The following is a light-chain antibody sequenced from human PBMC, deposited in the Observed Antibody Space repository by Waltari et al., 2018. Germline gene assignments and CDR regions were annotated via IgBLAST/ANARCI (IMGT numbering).Light chain of an antibody. CDR3: TSYVGSSDFVM. CDR2: DVN. CDR1: TSDVGTYNY. Sequence: QSALTQPPSASGSPGQSVTISCTGTTSDVGTYNYVSWYQQRPGEVPKLIIYDVNKRPSGVPDLFSGSKSGNTASLTVSGLQAEDEGDYYCTSYVGSSDFVMFGGGTKLTVL. J-gene: IGLJ3*02. V-gene: IGLV2-8*01.